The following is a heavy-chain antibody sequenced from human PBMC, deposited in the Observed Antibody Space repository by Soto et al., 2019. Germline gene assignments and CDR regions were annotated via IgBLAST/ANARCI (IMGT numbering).Heavy chain of an antibody. Sequence: ASVKVSCKASGYTFTSYYMHWVRQAPGQGLEWMGIINPSGGSTSYAQKFQGRVTMTRDTSTSTVYVELSSLRSEDTAVYYCARATIAAAGPPAFGYWGQGTLVTVSS. CDR3: ARATIAAAGPPAFGY. J-gene: IGHJ4*02. V-gene: IGHV1-46*01. D-gene: IGHD6-13*01. CDR1: GYTFTSYY. CDR2: INPSGGST.